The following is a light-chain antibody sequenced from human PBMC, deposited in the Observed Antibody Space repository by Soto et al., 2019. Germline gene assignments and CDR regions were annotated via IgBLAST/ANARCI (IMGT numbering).Light chain of an antibody. Sequence: EIVLTQSPGTLSLSPGERATLXCRASQGVSSSLAWYQQKPGQPPRLLIYGASTRATGVPARFSGSGSGTEFTLIISRLQSEDFAVYYCQQYYNWRPRFGQGTKVDIK. CDR2: GAS. J-gene: IGKJ1*01. V-gene: IGKV3-15*01. CDR1: QGVSSS. CDR3: QQYYNWRPR.